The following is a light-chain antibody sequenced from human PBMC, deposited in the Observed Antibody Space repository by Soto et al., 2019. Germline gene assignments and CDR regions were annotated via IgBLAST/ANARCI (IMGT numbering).Light chain of an antibody. J-gene: IGLJ1*01. CDR2: DVS. CDR1: SSDVGDYNF. Sequence: QSVLTQPASVSGSPGQSITISCTGTSSDVGDYNFVSWYQHHPGKAPKVMIYDVSNRPSGVSNRFSGSKSGNTASLTISGLQAEDEADYYCDSYTSNGLYVFGTGNKVTVL. CDR3: DSYTSNGLYV. V-gene: IGLV2-14*03.